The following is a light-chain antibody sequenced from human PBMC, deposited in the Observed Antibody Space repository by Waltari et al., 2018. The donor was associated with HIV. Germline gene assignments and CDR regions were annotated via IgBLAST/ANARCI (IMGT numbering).Light chain of an antibody. CDR3: SSYTSSSTVV. Sequence: SALTQPASVSGSPGQSITISCTGTSSDVGGYNYVSWYQQHPGKAPKLMIYEVSNRPSGVSNRFSGSKSGNTAYLTISGLQAEDEADYYCSSYTSSSTVVFGGGTKLTVL. CDR1: SSDVGGYNY. J-gene: IGLJ2*01. V-gene: IGLV2-14*01. CDR2: EVS.